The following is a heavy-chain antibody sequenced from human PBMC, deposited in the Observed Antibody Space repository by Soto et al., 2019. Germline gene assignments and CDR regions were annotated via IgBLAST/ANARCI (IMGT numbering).Heavy chain of an antibody. J-gene: IGHJ4*02. CDR2: LTDSGGAT. D-gene: IGHD3-22*01. Sequence: PGGSLRLSCVASGFIFSSYSMSWVRQAPGKGLEWVSGLTDSGGATYYADSVRGRFTISRDNSKNTLYLQMNSLRAEDTAVYYCAKDTYYYDSSGYYVFDYWGQGTLVTVSS. V-gene: IGHV3-23*01. CDR1: GFIFSSYS. CDR3: AKDTYYYDSSGYYVFDY.